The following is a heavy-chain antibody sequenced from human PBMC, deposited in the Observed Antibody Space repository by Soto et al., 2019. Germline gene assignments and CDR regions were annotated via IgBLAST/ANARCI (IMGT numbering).Heavy chain of an antibody. V-gene: IGHV1-3*01. Sequence: ASVKVSCKASGNTFTTYAVHWVRQAPGQRLEWMGWINAGNINAKYSQKFQGRVTITGDTSASTAYMELSSLRSEDTAVYYCATSIEALSFSFGGRYGMDVWGQGSTVTVSS. CDR3: ATSIEALSFSFGGRYGMDV. J-gene: IGHJ6*02. CDR2: INAGNINA. CDR1: GNTFTTYA. D-gene: IGHD6-6*01.